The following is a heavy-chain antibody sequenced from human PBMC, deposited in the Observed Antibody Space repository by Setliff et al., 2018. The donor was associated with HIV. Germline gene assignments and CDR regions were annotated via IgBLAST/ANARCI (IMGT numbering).Heavy chain of an antibody. J-gene: IGHJ6*03. CDR1: GYTFTNHY. V-gene: IGHV1-69-2*01. CDR2: IDPENPTT. Sequence: ASVKVSCKMSGYTFTNHYTHWIQQAPGKGLEWVGLIDPENPTTIYAAKFQGRVTITADTSTDTAYMELSSLRSEDTAIYYCASERSRGNYYYSMDVWGKGTTVTVSS. CDR3: ASERSRGNYYYSMDV.